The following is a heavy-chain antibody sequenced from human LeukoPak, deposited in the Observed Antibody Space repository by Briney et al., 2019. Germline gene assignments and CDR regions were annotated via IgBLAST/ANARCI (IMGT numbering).Heavy chain of an antibody. D-gene: IGHD6-19*01. CDR1: GFTFSDYY. CDR2: ISSSGSTI. V-gene: IGHV3-11*04. Sequence: GGSLRLSCAASGFTFSDYYMNWVRQAPGKGLEWVSYISSSGSTIYYANSVQGRFTVSRDNAKNSLYLQMNSLRAEDTAVYYCARARRSRGWYLPDYWGQGTLVTVSS. CDR3: ARARRSRGWYLPDY. J-gene: IGHJ4*02.